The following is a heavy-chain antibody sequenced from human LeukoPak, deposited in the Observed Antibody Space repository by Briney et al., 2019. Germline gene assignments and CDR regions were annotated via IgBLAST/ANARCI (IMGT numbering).Heavy chain of an antibody. Sequence: GRSLRLSCAASGFTFSSFAMSWVRQTPGKGLDWVSAISDGGDTTYYADSVRGRFTISRDNSKNTLYLQMNSLRAEDTAIYFCARRIATGTNYFDYWGPGTLVTVSS. CDR1: GFTFSSFA. CDR3: ARRIATGTNYFDY. V-gene: IGHV3-23*01. J-gene: IGHJ4*02. D-gene: IGHD6-13*01. CDR2: ISDGGDTT.